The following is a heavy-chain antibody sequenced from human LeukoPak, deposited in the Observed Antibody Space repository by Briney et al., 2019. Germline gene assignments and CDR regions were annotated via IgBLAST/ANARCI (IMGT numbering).Heavy chain of an antibody. Sequence: ASEKVSCKASGYTFTTYYMHWVRQAPGQGLEWMGWIYPKNGVTNYAQKFQGRVTMTRDTSIGIVYMEMSRLRPDDTAVYYCVRENWYYDYWGQGTLVTVSS. CDR3: VRENWYYDY. CDR1: GYTFTTYY. CDR2: IYPKNGVT. D-gene: IGHD1-7*01. V-gene: IGHV1-2*02. J-gene: IGHJ4*02.